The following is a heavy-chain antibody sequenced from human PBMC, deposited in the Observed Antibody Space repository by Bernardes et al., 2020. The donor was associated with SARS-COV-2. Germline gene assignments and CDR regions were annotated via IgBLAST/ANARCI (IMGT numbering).Heavy chain of an antibody. D-gene: IGHD3-10*01. CDR3: ARQGKRVRGLSWFDP. CDR1: GGSISSSSYY. CDR2: IYYSGST. Sequence: SETLSLTCTVSGGSISSSSYYWGWIRQPPGKGLEWIGSIYYSGSTYYNPSLKSRVTISVDTSKNQFSLKLSSVTAADTAVYYCARQGKRVRGLSWFDPWGQGTLVTVSS. V-gene: IGHV4-39*01. J-gene: IGHJ5*02.